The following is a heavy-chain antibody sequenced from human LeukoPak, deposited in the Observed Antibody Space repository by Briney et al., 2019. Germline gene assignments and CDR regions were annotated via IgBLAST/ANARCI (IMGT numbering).Heavy chain of an antibody. CDR1: GGSFSGYY. CDR3: ARSYYYGSGSYYPWFDP. D-gene: IGHD3-10*01. J-gene: IGHJ5*02. Sequence: SETLSLTCAVYGGSFSGYYWSWIRQPPGKGLEWIGEINHSGSTNYNPSLKSRVTISADTSKNQFSLKLSSVTAADTAVYYCARSYYYGSGSYYPWFDPWGQGTLVTVSS. CDR2: INHSGST. V-gene: IGHV4-34*01.